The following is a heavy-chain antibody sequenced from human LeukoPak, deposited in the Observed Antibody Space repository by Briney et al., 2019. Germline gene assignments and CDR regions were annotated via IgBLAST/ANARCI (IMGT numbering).Heavy chain of an antibody. CDR1: GYTFTSYY. CDR3: ARDLPMVRGVSNWFDP. Sequence: ASVKVSCKASGYTFTSYYMHWVRQAPGQGLEWMGLINPSGGSTSYAQKFQGRVTMTRDTSTSTVYMELSSLRSEDTAVYYCARDLPMVRGVSNWFDPWGQGTLVTVSS. D-gene: IGHD3-10*01. J-gene: IGHJ5*02. CDR2: INPSGGST. V-gene: IGHV1-46*01.